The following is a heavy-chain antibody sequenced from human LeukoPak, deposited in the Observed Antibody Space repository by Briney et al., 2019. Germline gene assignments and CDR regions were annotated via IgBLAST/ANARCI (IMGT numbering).Heavy chain of an antibody. D-gene: IGHD3-10*01. J-gene: IGHJ5*02. V-gene: IGHV4-34*01. Sequence: PSETLSLTRAVYGGSFSGYYWSWIRQPPGKGLEWIGEINHSGSTNYNPSLKSRVTISVDTSKNQFSLKLSSVTAADTAVYYCARGLPPNYYGSGSYYIRRWFDPWGQGTLVTVSS. CDR2: INHSGST. CDR3: ARGLPPNYYGSGSYYIRRWFDP. CDR1: GGSFSGYY.